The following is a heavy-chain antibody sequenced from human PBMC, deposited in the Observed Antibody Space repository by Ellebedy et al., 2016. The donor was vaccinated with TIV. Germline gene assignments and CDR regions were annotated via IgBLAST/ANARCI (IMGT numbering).Heavy chain of an antibody. CDR1: GFTFSSYA. CDR3: ARDPFTSYYTGMDV. J-gene: IGHJ6*02. Sequence: PGGSLRLSCAASGFTFSSYAMSWVRQAPGKGLEWVSVIGGTVENTFYADSVKGRFTISRDNSKNTLDLQMNSLRAEDTAVYYCARDPFTSYYTGMDVWGQGTTVTVFS. CDR2: IGGTVENT. V-gene: IGHV3-23*01.